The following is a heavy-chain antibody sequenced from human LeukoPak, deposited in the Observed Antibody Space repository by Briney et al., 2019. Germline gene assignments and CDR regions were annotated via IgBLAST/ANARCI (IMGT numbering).Heavy chain of an antibody. CDR1: GFTFTSSA. CDR3: ARDTDSGSYSFDY. D-gene: IGHD1-26*01. Sequence: GASVKVSCKASGFTFTSSAVQWVRQAPGQGLEWMGWINTNTGNPTYAQGFTGRFVFSLDTSVSTAYLQISSLKAEDTAVYYCARDTDSGSYSFDYWGQGTLVTVSS. V-gene: IGHV7-4-1*02. J-gene: IGHJ4*02. CDR2: INTNTGNP.